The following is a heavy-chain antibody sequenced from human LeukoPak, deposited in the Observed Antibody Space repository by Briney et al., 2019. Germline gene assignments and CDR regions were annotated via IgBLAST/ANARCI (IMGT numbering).Heavy chain of an antibody. D-gene: IGHD6-13*01. J-gene: IGHJ6*03. CDR3: ARGQTSSTWPDYDHYFYMKV. CDR1: GDSISTFY. Sequence: SETLSLTCTVSGDSISTFYWACIRQPPGKGLEWVGYIYFTGSTNYNPSLKSRLTISADTSKNHFSLKLTSVTAADTAVYYCARGQTSSTWPDYDHYFYMKVWGKGTTVTVSS. CDR2: IYFTGST. V-gene: IGHV4-59*01.